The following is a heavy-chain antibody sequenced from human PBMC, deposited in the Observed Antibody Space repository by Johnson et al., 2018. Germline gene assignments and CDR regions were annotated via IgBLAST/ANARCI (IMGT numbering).Heavy chain of an antibody. CDR2: IIPIFGTA. Sequence: QVQLVQSGAEVKKPGSSVKVSCKASGGTFSSYAISWVRQAPGHGLEWMGGIIPIFGTANYAQKFQGRVPITADEPTSTAYMELRSLISEDTAVYYCARDTYYYDSSGYYIGCDAFDIWGQGTMVTVSS. D-gene: IGHD3-22*01. V-gene: IGHV1-69*12. CDR1: GGTFSSYA. CDR3: ARDTYYYDSSGYYIGCDAFDI. J-gene: IGHJ3*02.